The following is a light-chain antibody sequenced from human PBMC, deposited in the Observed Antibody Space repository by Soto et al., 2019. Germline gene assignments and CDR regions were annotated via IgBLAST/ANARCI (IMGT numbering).Light chain of an antibody. J-gene: IGKJ1*01. V-gene: IGKV3-20*01. CDR2: GSS. CDR1: QSVSATY. Sequence: PGEIATLSCRASQSVSATYIAWYQQKSGQAPRLLLYGSSSRATGVADRFSGSGSGTEFTLTIDRLEPEDFATYYCQQYGSSPRAFGQGTKVDIK. CDR3: QQYGSSPRA.